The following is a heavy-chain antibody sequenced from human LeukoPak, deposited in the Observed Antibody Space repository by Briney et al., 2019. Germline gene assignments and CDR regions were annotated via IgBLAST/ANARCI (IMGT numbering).Heavy chain of an antibody. V-gene: IGHV3-30*02. CDR1: GFSFSTYA. D-gene: IGHD1-1*01. Sequence: GGSLRLSCAASGFSFSTYAMHWVRQAPGKGLEWVASTRYDGNNKYYADSVKGRFTISRDNSKNTLYLQVNSLRAEDTAVYYCAKDTTGSYQRAFDYWGQGTLVTVSS. J-gene: IGHJ4*02. CDR2: TRYDGNNK. CDR3: AKDTTGSYQRAFDY.